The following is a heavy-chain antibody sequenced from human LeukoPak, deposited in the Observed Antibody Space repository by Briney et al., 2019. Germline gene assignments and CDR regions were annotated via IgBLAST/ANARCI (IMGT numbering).Heavy chain of an antibody. D-gene: IGHD6-6*01. CDR3: ASEARGSRRISIDY. V-gene: IGHV1-2*02. CDR1: GYTFTGYY. Sequence: ASVKVSCKASGYTFTGYYMHWVRQAPGQGLEWMGWVNPNSGGTNYAQKFQGRVTMTRDTSISTAYMELSRLRSDDTAVYYCASEARGSRRISIDYWGQGTLVTVSS. J-gene: IGHJ4*02. CDR2: VNPNSGGT.